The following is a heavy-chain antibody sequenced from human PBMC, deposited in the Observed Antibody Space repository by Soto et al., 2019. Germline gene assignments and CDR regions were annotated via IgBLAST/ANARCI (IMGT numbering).Heavy chain of an antibody. J-gene: IGHJ3*01. CDR3: TKDTHSPSGYFEAFDV. Sequence: ESGGGLVQPGKSLIISCVASGFSFDDYAMHWVRQAPGRGLEWVSCISWNSGIIGYADSVKGRFTISRDNAKNSLYLRMDSLRPEDTAVYYCTKDTHSPSGYFEAFDVWGQGRKVTVSS. CDR2: ISWNSGII. V-gene: IGHV3-9*01. D-gene: IGHD3-22*01. CDR1: GFSFDDYA.